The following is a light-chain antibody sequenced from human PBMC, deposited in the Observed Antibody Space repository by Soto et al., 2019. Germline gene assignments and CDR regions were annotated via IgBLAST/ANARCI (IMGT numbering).Light chain of an antibody. CDR1: SSDVGGYNY. V-gene: IGLV2-14*01. J-gene: IGLJ2*01. CDR3: SSYTSSSTL. Sequence: QSALTQPASVSGSPGQSITISCTGTSSDVGGYNYVSWHQQHPGKAPKLMIYDVSNRPSGVSNRFSGSKSGNTASLTISGLQAEDEADYYCSSYTSSSTLFGGGTQLTVL. CDR2: DVS.